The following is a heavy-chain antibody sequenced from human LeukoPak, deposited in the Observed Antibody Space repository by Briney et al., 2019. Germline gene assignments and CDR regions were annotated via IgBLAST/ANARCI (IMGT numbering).Heavy chain of an antibody. V-gene: IGHV4-31*03. Sequence: SQTLSLTCTVSGGSISSGGYYWSWIRQHPGKGLEWIGYIYYSGSTYYNPSLKSRVTISVDTSKNQFSLKLSSVTAADTAVYYCARRLGTGGWFDPWGQGTLVTVSS. CDR1: GGSISSGGYY. J-gene: IGHJ5*02. D-gene: IGHD1-1*01. CDR3: ARRLGTGGWFDP. CDR2: IYYSGST.